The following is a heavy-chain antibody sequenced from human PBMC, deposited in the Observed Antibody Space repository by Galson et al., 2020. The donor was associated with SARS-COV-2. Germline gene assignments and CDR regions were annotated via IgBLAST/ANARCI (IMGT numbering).Heavy chain of an antibody. CDR1: GYTLTELS. CDR3: ATSPAVTTVGPPPFRTPTANYVYFSGIDV. D-gene: IGHD4-17*01. CDR2: FDPEDGET. Sequence: ASVKVSCKVSGYTLTELSMHWVRQAPGKGIEWMGGFDPEDGETIYAQKFQGRVTMTEDTSTDTAYMELSSLRSEDTAVYYCATSPAVTTVGPPPFRTPTANYVYFSGIDVWGQGTTVTVSS. V-gene: IGHV1-24*01. J-gene: IGHJ6*02.